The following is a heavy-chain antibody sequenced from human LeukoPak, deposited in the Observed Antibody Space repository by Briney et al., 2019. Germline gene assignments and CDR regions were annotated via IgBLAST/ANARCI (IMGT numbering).Heavy chain of an antibody. V-gene: IGHV3-48*04. CDR3: ARSHLGTHYYYYYMDV. Sequence: GGSLRLSCAASGFTFSSYSMNWVRQAPGKGLEWVSYISSSGSTIYYADSVKGRFTISRDNAKNSLYLQMNSLRAEDTAVYYCARSHLGTHYYYYYMDVWGKGTTVTVSS. D-gene: IGHD3-16*01. CDR1: GFTFSSYS. CDR2: ISSSGSTI. J-gene: IGHJ6*03.